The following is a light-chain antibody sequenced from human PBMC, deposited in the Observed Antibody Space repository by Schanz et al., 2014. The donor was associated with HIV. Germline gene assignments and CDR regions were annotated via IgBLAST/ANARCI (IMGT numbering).Light chain of an antibody. J-gene: IGKJ4*01. CDR3: QQRSNWPRGT. V-gene: IGKV3-11*01. CDR1: QSVSTY. CDR2: DAS. Sequence: EIVLTQSPATLSLSPGERATLSCRASQSVSTYLAWYQQKPGQAPRLLIYDASNRATGIPARFSGSGSGTDFTLTISSLEPEDFAVYYCQQRSNWPRGTFGGGTTVEIK.